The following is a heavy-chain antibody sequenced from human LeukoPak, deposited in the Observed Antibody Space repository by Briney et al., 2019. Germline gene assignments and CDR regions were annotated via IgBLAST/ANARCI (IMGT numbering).Heavy chain of an antibody. D-gene: IGHD1-7*01. CDR2: INPSGGST. CDR1: GYTFTSYY. J-gene: IGHJ4*02. Sequence: ASVKVSCKASGYTFTSYYMHWVRQAPGQGLEWMGIINPSGGSTSYAQKLQGRVTMTTDTSTSTAYMELRSLRSDDTAVYYCARGELDRTDYWGQGTLVTVSS. CDR3: ARGELDRTDY. V-gene: IGHV1-46*01.